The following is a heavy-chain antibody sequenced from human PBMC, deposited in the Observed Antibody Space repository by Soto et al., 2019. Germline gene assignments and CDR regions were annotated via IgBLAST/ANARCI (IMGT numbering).Heavy chain of an antibody. CDR2: IFSNNER. Sequence: QVTLKESGPVLVKATETLTLTCTISGFSLNTGRMGVSWIRQPPGEALEWVAHIFSNNERSYSTSLQSRLSISDDTSKSQVVLTMTNVDPVDTATYFCARLVADSSWYHYGLDVWGQGTTVTVS. CDR1: GFSLNTGRMG. CDR3: ARLVADSSWYHYGLDV. V-gene: IGHV2-26*03. D-gene: IGHD6-13*01. J-gene: IGHJ6*02.